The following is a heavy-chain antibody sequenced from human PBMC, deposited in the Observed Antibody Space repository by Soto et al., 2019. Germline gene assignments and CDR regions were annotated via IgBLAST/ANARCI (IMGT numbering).Heavy chain of an antibody. CDR3: ARSSTYYDFWSGYYTGGHYYYYGMDV. CDR1: GYTFTSYY. CDR2: INPSGGST. J-gene: IGHJ6*02. D-gene: IGHD3-3*01. V-gene: IGHV1-46*01. Sequence: ASVKVSCKASGYTFTSYYMHSVRQAPGQGLEWMRIINPSGGSTSYAQKFQGRVTMTRDTSTSTVYMELSSLSSEDTAVYYCARSSTYYDFWSGYYTGGHYYYYGMDVWGQGTTVTVSS.